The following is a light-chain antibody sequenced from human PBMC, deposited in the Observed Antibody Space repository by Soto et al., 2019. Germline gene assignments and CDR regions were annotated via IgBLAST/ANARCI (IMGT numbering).Light chain of an antibody. J-gene: IGKJ5*01. CDR3: QQRHSYPIT. CDR2: TAS. V-gene: IGKV1-9*01. CDR1: QDISSY. Sequence: DIQLTQSPSFLSASVGDRVTVTGRASQDISSYLAWYQQKPGKAPKLLIHTASTLQSGVPSRFSGSGSGAAFALTSSRLQPDDFATYYCQQRHSYPITFGQGTRLDMK.